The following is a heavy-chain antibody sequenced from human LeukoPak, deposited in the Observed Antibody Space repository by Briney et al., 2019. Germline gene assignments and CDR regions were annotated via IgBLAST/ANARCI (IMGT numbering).Heavy chain of an antibody. CDR2: TKIKTDDGTP. CDR3: ISGGGTADY. CDR1: GFTFSNAG. Sequence: GGSLRLSCAASGFTFSNAGMNWMGWARQAPGKGLEWVGLTKIKTDDGTPDYAALVKGRFTISRDDSKHTVYLEMNSLETEDTAVYYCISGGGTADYWGQETLVSVSS. V-gene: IGHV3-15*01. D-gene: IGHD1-1*01. J-gene: IGHJ4*02.